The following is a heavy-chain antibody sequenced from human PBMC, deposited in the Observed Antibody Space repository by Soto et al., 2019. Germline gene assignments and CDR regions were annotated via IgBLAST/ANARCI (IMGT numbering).Heavy chain of an antibody. CDR3: AKPVTFAGAKYFYC. V-gene: IGHV3-23*01. D-gene: IGHD3-16*01. CDR2: ITGSAYST. J-gene: IGHJ4*02. Sequence: EVQLLESGGGLVQPGGSLRLSCAASGFTFSSYAMSWVRQAPGKGLEWVSGITGSAYSTYYADSVKGRFTISRDNSKNTLYLQMNSLRAEDTAVFYCAKPVTFAGAKYFYCWGRGTLVTVSS. CDR1: GFTFSSYA.